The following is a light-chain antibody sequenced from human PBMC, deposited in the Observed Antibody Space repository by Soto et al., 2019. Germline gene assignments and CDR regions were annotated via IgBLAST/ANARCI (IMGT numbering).Light chain of an antibody. CDR1: SSDVGGYNY. Sequence: QSVLTQPASVSGSPGQSITISCTGTSSDVGGYNYVSWYQQHPGKAPNLIIFDVSNRPSGVSNRFSGSKSGNSASLTISEIQAEDEADYYCSSYTGRNTPVVFGGGTKVNVL. J-gene: IGLJ2*01. V-gene: IGLV2-14*01. CDR2: DVS. CDR3: SSYTGRNTPVV.